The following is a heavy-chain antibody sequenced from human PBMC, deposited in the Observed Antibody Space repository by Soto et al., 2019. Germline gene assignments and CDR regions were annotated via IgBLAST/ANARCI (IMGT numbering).Heavy chain of an antibody. CDR3: AREVAVAGITFPYYGMDV. CDR2: IWYDGSNK. D-gene: IGHD6-19*01. V-gene: IGHV3-33*01. CDR1: GFTFSSYG. Sequence: QVQLVESGGGVVQPGRSLRLSCAASGFTFSSYGMHWVRQAPGKGLEWVAVIWYDGSNKYYADSVKGRFTISRDNSKNTLYLQMNSLRAEDTAVYYCAREVAVAGITFPYYGMDVWGQGTTVTVSS. J-gene: IGHJ6*02.